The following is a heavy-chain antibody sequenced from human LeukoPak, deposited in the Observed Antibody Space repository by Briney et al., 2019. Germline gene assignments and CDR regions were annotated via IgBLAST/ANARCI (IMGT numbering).Heavy chain of an antibody. CDR3: ARALHDYGDYGLGYYMDV. V-gene: IGHV1-18*01. D-gene: IGHD4-17*01. J-gene: IGHJ6*03. CDR1: GYTFTSYG. CDR2: ISAYNGNT. Sequence: ASVKVSCKASGYTFTSYGISWVRQAPGQGLEWMGWISAYNGNTNYAQKLQGRVTMTTDTSTSTAYMELRSLRSDDTAVYYCARALHDYGDYGLGYYMDVWGKGTTVTVSS.